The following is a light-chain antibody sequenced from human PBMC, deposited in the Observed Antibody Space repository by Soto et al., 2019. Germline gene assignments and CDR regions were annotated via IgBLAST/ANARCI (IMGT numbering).Light chain of an antibody. V-gene: IGLV6-57*01. CDR3: HSDEATQQV. CDR1: SGSIASNY. Sequence: NFMLTQPHSVSASPGKPVIISCTRSSGSIASNYVRWYQQRPGSSPTTVIYEDNQRPSGVPDRFSGSIDSSSSSASLTISGLETDDEADYFYHSDEATQQVFGGGSELTVL. J-gene: IGLJ3*02. CDR2: EDN.